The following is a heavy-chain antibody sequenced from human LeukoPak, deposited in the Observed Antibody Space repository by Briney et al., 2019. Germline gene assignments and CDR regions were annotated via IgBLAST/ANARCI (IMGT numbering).Heavy chain of an antibody. CDR1: GFIFSGSA. CDR3: TRLGYDSHP. Sequence: GGSLRLSCAASGFIFSGSAMHWVRQASGKGLEWVGRIRSKANSYATAYAASVKGRLTISRDDSKNTAYLQMNSLKTEDTAVYYCTRLGYDSHPWGQGTLVTVSS. J-gene: IGHJ5*02. V-gene: IGHV3-73*01. CDR2: IRSKANSYAT. D-gene: IGHD3-22*01.